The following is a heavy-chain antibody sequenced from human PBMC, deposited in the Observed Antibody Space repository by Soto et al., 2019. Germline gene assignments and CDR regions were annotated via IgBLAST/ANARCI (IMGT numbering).Heavy chain of an antibody. D-gene: IGHD1-26*01. Sequence: GGSVRLSCAASGFTFSSYAMSWVRQALGKGLEWVSAISGSGGSTYYADSVKGRFTISRDNSKNTLYLQMNSLRAEDTAVYHCAKDPTRLASGSYLGVVYWGQGTLVTVS. J-gene: IGHJ4*02. CDR1: GFTFSSYA. CDR2: ISGSGGST. CDR3: AKDPTRLASGSYLGVVY. V-gene: IGHV3-23*01.